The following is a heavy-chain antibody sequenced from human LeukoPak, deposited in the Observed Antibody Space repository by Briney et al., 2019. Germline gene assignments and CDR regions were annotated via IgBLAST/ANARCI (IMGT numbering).Heavy chain of an antibody. J-gene: IGHJ6*02. CDR2: INPSGGST. CDR1: RYTFTSYY. V-gene: IGHV1-46*01. CDR3: ARDSLPPPDSSSAQYYYYGMDV. D-gene: IGHD6-13*01. Sequence: ASVKASCKASRYTFTSYYMHWVRQAPGQGLEWLGIINPSGGSTSYAQKFQGRVTMTRDTSTSTVYMELSSLRSEDTAVYYCARDSLPPPDSSSAQYYYYGMDVWGQGTTVTVSS.